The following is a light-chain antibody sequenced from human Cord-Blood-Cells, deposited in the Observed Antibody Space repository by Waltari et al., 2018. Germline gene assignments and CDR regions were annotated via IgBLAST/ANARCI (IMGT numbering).Light chain of an antibody. V-gene: IGLV6-57*01. J-gene: IGLJ3*02. CDR2: EDN. Sequence: NFMLTQPHSVSEYPGKTVTIPCTRSSGSIASNYVQWYQQRPGSSPTPVISEDNQRPSGVPDRFSGSIDSSSNSASLTISGLKTEDEADYYCQSYDSSNQVFGGGTKLTVL. CDR1: SGSIASNY. CDR3: QSYDSSNQV.